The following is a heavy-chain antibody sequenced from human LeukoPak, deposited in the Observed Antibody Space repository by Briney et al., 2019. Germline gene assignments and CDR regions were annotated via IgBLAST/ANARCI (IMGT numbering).Heavy chain of an antibody. Sequence: PGGSLRLSCTASGFSFSGHWMHWARQLPGKGLVWVSRISPTGSTTSYADSVKGRFTIFRDNSKNTLYLQMNSLRAEDTAVYYCARGGLIAAAGRSPGYYYYGMDVWGQGTTVTVSS. D-gene: IGHD6-13*01. CDR3: ARGGLIAAAGRSPGYYYYGMDV. V-gene: IGHV3-74*01. CDR2: ISPTGSTT. J-gene: IGHJ6*02. CDR1: GFSFSGHW.